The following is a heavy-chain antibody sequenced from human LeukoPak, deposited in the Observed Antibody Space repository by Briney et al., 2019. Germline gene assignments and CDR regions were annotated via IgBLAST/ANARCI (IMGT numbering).Heavy chain of an antibody. Sequence: ASETLSLTCTVSGGSISSYYWSWIRQPPGKGLEWIGYIYYSGSTNYNPSLKSRVTISVDTSKNQFSLTLSSVTAADTAVYYCARGGLPAALTYFHHWGQGTLVTVSS. CDR3: ARGGLPAALTYFHH. V-gene: IGHV4-59*01. J-gene: IGHJ1*01. D-gene: IGHD6-13*01. CDR2: IYYSGST. CDR1: GGSISSYY.